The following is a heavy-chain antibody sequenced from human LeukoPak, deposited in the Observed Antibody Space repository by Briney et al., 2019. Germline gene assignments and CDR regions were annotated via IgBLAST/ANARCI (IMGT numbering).Heavy chain of an antibody. CDR1: GFTFSSYA. Sequence: PGGSLRLSCAASGFTFSSYAMSWVRQAPGKGLEWVSGISWNSGSIGYADSVKGRFTISRDNAKNSLYLQMNSLRAEDTALYYCAKDSRPYCSGGSCYVFDYWGQGTLVTVSS. CDR2: ISWNSGSI. V-gene: IGHV3-9*01. J-gene: IGHJ4*02. CDR3: AKDSRPYCSGGSCYVFDY. D-gene: IGHD2-15*01.